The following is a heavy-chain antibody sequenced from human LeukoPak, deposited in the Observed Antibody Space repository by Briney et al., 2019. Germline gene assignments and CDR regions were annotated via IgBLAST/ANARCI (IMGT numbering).Heavy chain of an antibody. J-gene: IGHJ6*03. Sequence: SEXLSLTCTVSGGSISSYYWSWIRQPPGKGLEWIGYIYYSGSTNYNPSLKSRVTISVDTSKNQFSLKLSFVTAADTAVYYCARAVYNWNGLYYYYYMDVWGKGTTVTVSS. D-gene: IGHD1-20*01. CDR3: ARAVYNWNGLYYYYYMDV. CDR1: GGSISSYY. CDR2: IYYSGST. V-gene: IGHV4-59*01.